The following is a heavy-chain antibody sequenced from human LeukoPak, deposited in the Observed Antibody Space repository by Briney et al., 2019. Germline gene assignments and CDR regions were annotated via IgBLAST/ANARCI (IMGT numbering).Heavy chain of an antibody. CDR1: GYTFTSYA. V-gene: IGHV7-4-1*02. CDR3: ARDLSHYDILTGPDHDAFDI. Sequence: ASVKVSCKASGYTFTSYAMKWVRQAPGQGLEWMGWINTNTGNPTYAQGFTGRFVFSLDTSVSTAYLQISSLKAEDTAVYYCARDLSHYDILTGPDHDAFDIWGQGTMVTVSS. D-gene: IGHD3-9*01. CDR2: INTNTGNP. J-gene: IGHJ3*02.